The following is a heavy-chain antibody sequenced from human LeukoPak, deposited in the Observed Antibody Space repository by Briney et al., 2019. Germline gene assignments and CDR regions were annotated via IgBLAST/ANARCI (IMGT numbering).Heavy chain of an antibody. D-gene: IGHD6-13*01. Sequence: ASVKVSCKASGYTLTGYYMHWVRQAPGQGLEWMGWINPNSGGTNYAQKFQGRVTMTRDTSISTAYMELSRLRSDDTAVYYCARADLVWAAAVHQAFDIWGQGTMVTVSS. J-gene: IGHJ3*02. CDR3: ARADLVWAAAVHQAFDI. CDR1: GYTLTGYY. CDR2: INPNSGGT. V-gene: IGHV1-2*02.